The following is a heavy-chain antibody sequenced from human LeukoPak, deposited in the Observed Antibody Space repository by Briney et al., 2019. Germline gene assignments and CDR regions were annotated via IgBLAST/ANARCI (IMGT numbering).Heavy chain of an antibody. CDR1: GFTFSSYS. Sequence: AGGSLRLSCAASGFTFSSYSMNWVRQAPGKGLEWVSSISSSSSYIYYADSVKGRFTISRDNAKNSLYLQMNSLRAEDTAVYYCARAYSSGWSRVAFDIWGQGTMVTVSS. CDR2: ISSSSSYI. V-gene: IGHV3-21*01. J-gene: IGHJ3*02. CDR3: ARAYSSGWSRVAFDI. D-gene: IGHD6-19*01.